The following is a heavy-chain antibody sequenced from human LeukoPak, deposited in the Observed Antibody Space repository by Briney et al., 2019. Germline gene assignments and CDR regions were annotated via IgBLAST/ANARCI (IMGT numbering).Heavy chain of an antibody. V-gene: IGHV3-30*04. Sequence: GRSLRLSCAASGFTFSSYAMHWVRQAPGKGLEWVAVISYDGSNKYYADSVKGRSTISRDNSKNTLYLQMNSLRAEDTAVYYCARVAVAGTGRNYYFDYWGQGTLVTVSS. CDR1: GFTFSSYA. CDR3: ARVAVAGTGRNYYFDY. CDR2: ISYDGSNK. D-gene: IGHD6-19*01. J-gene: IGHJ4*02.